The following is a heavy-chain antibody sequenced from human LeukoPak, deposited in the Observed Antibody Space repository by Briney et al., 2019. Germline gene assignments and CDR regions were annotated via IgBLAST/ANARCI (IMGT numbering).Heavy chain of an antibody. CDR3: ARGSGGGYMDV. D-gene: IGHD3-16*01. J-gene: IGHJ6*03. CDR2: INSNSGNT. Sequence: ASVTVSCKASGYTFTAYYLHWVRQAPGQGPEWMGWINSNSGNTGYAQKFQGRVTITRNTSISTAYMELSSLRSEDTAVYYCARGSGGGYMDVWGKGTTVTVSS. V-gene: IGHV1-8*03. CDR1: GYTFTAYY.